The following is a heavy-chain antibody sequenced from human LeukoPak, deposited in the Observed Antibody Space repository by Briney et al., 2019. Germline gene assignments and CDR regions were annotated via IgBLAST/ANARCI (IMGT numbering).Heavy chain of an antibody. CDR3: ARATTKHDAFDI. V-gene: IGHV3-21*01. CDR2: ISDSSGYI. Sequence: PGGSLRLSCATSGFTFSIYSMNWVRQAPGKGLEWVSSISDSSGYIYYADSVKGRFTISRDNAKNSLYLQMNSLRAEDTAVYYCARATTKHDAFDIWGQGTMVTVSS. D-gene: IGHD1-1*01. J-gene: IGHJ3*02. CDR1: GFTFSIYS.